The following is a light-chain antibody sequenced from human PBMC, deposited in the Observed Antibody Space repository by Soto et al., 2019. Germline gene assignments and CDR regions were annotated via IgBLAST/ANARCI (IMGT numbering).Light chain of an antibody. J-gene: IGKJ2*01. CDR2: GTS. CDR1: QSVSITY. V-gene: IGKV3-20*01. CDR3: QQYASPPYT. Sequence: EIVLTQSPGTLSLSPGERATLSCRASQSVSITYLAWYQQKPGQAPRLLIYGTSNRATGIPDRFGGSGSGTDFTLTVSRLEPEDFAVYYCQQYASPPYTFGQGTILEIK.